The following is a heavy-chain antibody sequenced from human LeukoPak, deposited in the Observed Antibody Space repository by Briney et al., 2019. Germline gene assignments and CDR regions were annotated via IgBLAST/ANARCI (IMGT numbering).Heavy chain of an antibody. J-gene: IGHJ6*03. D-gene: IGHD3-16*01. CDR1: GFTFGDYA. V-gene: IGHV3-49*04. Sequence: GGSLRLSCTASGFTFGDYAMSWVRQAPGKGLEWVGFIRSKAYGGTTEYAASVKGRFTISRDDSKSIAYLQMNSLKTEDTAVYYCTASTGGSYYYYYMDVWGKGTTVTISS. CDR2: IRSKAYGGTT. CDR3: TASTGGSYYYYYMDV.